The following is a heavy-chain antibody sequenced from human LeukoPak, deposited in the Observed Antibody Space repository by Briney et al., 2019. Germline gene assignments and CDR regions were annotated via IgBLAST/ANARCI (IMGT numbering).Heavy chain of an antibody. D-gene: IGHD6-6*01. CDR1: GFTFSSYE. Sequence: PGGSLRLSCAASGFTFSSYEMNWVRQAPGKGLEWVSYISSSGSTIYYADSVKGRFTISRGNAKNSLYLQMNSLRAEDTAVYYCAIPPGSSLDYWGQGTLVTVSS. V-gene: IGHV3-48*03. J-gene: IGHJ4*02. CDR2: ISSSGSTI. CDR3: AIPPGSSLDY.